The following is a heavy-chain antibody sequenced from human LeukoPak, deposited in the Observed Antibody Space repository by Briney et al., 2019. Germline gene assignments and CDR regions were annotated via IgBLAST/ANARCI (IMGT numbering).Heavy chain of an antibody. Sequence: GGSLRLSCAASGFTFSSYSMNWVRQAPGKGLEWVSSISSSSSYIYFADSVKGRFTISRDNARNSLYLQMNSLSAEDTAVYYCARYSSSWAYYFDYWGQGTLVTVSS. J-gene: IGHJ4*02. D-gene: IGHD6-13*01. CDR2: ISSSSSYI. CDR3: ARYSSSWAYYFDY. V-gene: IGHV3-21*01. CDR1: GFTFSSYS.